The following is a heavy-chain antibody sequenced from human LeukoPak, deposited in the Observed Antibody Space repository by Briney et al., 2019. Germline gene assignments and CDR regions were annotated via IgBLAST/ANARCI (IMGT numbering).Heavy chain of an antibody. CDR3: ARLWGSYHMPLG. V-gene: IGHV4-39*01. D-gene: IGHD3-16*02. Sequence: PSETLSLTCTVSGGSISSSSYYWGWIRQPPGKGLEWIGSIYYSGSTYYNPSLKSRVTISVDTSKNQFSLKLSSVTAADTAVYYCARLWGSYHMPLGWGQGTLVTVSS. CDR2: IYYSGST. CDR1: GGSISSSSYY. J-gene: IGHJ4*02.